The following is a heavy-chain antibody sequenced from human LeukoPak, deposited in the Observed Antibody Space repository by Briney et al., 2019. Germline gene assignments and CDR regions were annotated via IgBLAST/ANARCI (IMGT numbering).Heavy chain of an antibody. CDR3: AKDLSRQQLVSFDY. Sequence: PGGSLRLSCAASGFTFSSYAMSWVRQAPGKGLEWVSAISGSGGSTYYADSVKGRSTISRDNSKNTLYLQMNSLRAEDTAVYYCAKDLSRQQLVSFDYWGQGTLVTVSS. V-gene: IGHV3-23*01. CDR1: GFTFSSYA. D-gene: IGHD6-13*01. CDR2: ISGSGGST. J-gene: IGHJ4*02.